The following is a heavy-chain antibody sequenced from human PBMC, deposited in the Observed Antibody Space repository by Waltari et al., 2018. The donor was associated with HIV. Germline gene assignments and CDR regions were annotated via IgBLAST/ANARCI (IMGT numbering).Heavy chain of an antibody. J-gene: IGHJ5*02. D-gene: IGHD2-2*02. CDR3: AREMVVPAAIRGVWFDP. CDR1: GGPISSSNW. V-gene: IGHV4-4*02. Sequence: QVQLQESGPGLVTPSGTLSLTCAVSGGPISSSNWWSWVRQPPGKGLEWIGEIYHSGTTYYNPSLKSRVTISVDKSKSQFSLKLTSVTAADTAVYYCAREMVVPAAIRGVWFDPWGQGTLVTVSS. CDR2: IYHSGTT.